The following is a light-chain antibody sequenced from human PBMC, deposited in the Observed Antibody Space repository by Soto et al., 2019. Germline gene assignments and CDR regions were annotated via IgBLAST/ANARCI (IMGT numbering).Light chain of an antibody. CDR2: DAS. CDR3: QQRSNWPAYT. J-gene: IGKJ2*01. Sequence: EVVLTQSPDTLSLSPGETATLSCRASQSVDRYVAWYQQKLGQAPRLLIYDASNRATGIPARFSGSGSGTDFTLTISSLEPEDFAVYYCQQRSNWPAYTFGQGTKLEIK. CDR1: QSVDRY. V-gene: IGKV3-11*01.